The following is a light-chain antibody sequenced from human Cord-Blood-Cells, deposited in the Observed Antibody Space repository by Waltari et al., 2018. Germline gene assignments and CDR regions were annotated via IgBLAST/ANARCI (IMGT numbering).Light chain of an antibody. CDR1: QSISSY. Sequence: DIQMTQSPSSLSASVGDRVTITCRASQSISSYLNWYQQIPGKAPKLLIYAASSLQSGVPSRFSGSGSGTDFPRTISSLQPEEFATYYCQQSYSTPLPFGGGTKVEIK. J-gene: IGKJ4*01. CDR2: AAS. CDR3: QQSYSTPLP. V-gene: IGKV1-39*01.